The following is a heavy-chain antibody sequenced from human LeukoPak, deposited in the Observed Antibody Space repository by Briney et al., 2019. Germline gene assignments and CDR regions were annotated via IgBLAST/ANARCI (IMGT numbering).Heavy chain of an antibody. CDR2: IRYDGSNK. CDR1: GDSLNELS. CDR3: ANTVTTRHYFDY. Sequence: SCKVSGDSLNELSIHWVRQAPGKGLEWVAFIRYDGSNKYYADSVKGRFTISRDNSKNTLYLQMNSLRAEDTAVYYCANTVTTRHYFDYWGQGTLVTVSS. D-gene: IGHD4-11*01. V-gene: IGHV3-30*02. J-gene: IGHJ4*02.